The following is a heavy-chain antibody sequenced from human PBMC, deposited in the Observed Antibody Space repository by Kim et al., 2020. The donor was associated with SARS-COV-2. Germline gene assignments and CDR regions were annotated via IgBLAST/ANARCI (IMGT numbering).Heavy chain of an antibody. D-gene: IGHD6-19*01. J-gene: IGHJ4*02. CDR2: IYSGGST. CDR1: GFTVSSNY. V-gene: IGHV3-53*01. CDR3: ARDGGDSSGWSPAY. Sequence: GGSLRLSCAASGFTVSSNYMSWVRQAPGKGLEWVSVIYSGGSTYHADSVKGRFTISRDNSKNTLYLQMNSLRAEDTAVYYCARDGGDSSGWSPAYWGRGTLVTVSS.